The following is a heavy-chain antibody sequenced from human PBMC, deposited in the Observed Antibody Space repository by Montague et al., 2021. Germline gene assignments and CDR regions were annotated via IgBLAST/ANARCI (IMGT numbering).Heavy chain of an antibody. CDR3: ARGPLATGDFDY. Sequence: TLSLTCTVSGDSLSSVGYSWTWIRQHPGKGLEWIGYMYYSGSTYYNPSLKSRVTISGDTSKNHFSLRLTSVTAADTAVYYCARGPLATGDFDYWGQGTLVTGSS. CDR1: GDSLSSVGYS. V-gene: IGHV4-31*03. CDR2: MYYSGST. J-gene: IGHJ4*02. D-gene: IGHD6-13*01.